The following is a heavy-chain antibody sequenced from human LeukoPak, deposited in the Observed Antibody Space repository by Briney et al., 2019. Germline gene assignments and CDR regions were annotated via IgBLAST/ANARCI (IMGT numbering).Heavy chain of an antibody. CDR2: INDYSGNT. J-gene: IGHJ6*02. CDR3: ARGRIAKIVVVHSFQYGMDV. CDR1: GGSFTDYF. Sequence: SETLSLTCDVFGGSFTDYFWTWICQSPEKGLEWIGEINDYSGNTNYNPSLNSRVSISLEKSKNQFSLELRSVTAADTAVYYCARGRIAKIVVVHSFQYGMDVWGQGTTVNVSS. D-gene: IGHD3-22*01. V-gene: IGHV4-34*01.